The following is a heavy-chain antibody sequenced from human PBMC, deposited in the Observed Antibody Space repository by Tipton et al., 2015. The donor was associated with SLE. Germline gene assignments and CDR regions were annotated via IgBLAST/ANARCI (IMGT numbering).Heavy chain of an antibody. J-gene: IGHJ3*02. D-gene: IGHD5-18*01. Sequence: LRLSCTVSGGSISSGSYYWSWIRQPAGKGLEWIGYIYYSGSTNYNPSLKSRVTISVDTSKNQFSLKLSSVTAADTAVYYCARDSGVDTAMGSGFDIWGQGTMVTVSS. V-gene: IGHV4-61*10. CDR1: GGSISSGSYY. CDR2: IYYSGST. CDR3: ARDSGVDTAMGSGFDI.